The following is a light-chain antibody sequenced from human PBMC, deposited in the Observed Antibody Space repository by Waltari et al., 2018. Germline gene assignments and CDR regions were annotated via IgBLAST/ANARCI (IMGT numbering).Light chain of an antibody. V-gene: IGKV2-28*01. CDR3: MQSLQAPLT. Sequence: DIVMTQSPLSLPVTPGEPASISCRSSQSLLHSNGYEYLDWYLQKPGQSPQLLIYLGSNRASGVPDRFSGSGSGTDFTLRINRVEAEDVGVYYCMQSLQAPLTFGGGTKVEIK. CDR1: QSLLHSNGYEY. CDR2: LGS. J-gene: IGKJ4*01.